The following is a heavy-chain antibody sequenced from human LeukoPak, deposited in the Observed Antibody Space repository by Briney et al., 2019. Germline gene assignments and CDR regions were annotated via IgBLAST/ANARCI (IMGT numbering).Heavy chain of an antibody. J-gene: IGHJ4*02. CDR3: ARDRIWFGEFY. CDR2: IIPILGIA. V-gene: IGHV1-69*04. CDR1: GGTFSSYA. D-gene: IGHD3-10*01. Sequence: GSSVKVSCKASGGTFSSYAISWVRQAPGQGLEWMGRIIPILGIANYAQKFQGRVTITADKSTSTAYMELSSLRSEDTAAYYCARDRIWFGEFYWGQGTLVTVSS.